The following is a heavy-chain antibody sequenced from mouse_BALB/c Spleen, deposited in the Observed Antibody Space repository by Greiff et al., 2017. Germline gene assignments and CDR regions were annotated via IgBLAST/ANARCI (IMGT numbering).Heavy chain of an antibody. V-gene: IGHV5-6-5*01. CDR2: ISSGGST. Sequence: EVQGVESGGGLVKPGGSLKLSCAASGFTFSSYAMSWVRQTPEKRLEWVASISSGGSTYYPDSVKGRFTISRDNSRNILYLQMSSLRSEDTAMYYCARGGYHVSWFAYWGQGTLVTVSA. D-gene: IGHD2-2*01. CDR3: ARGGYHVSWFAY. CDR1: GFTFSSYA. J-gene: IGHJ3*01.